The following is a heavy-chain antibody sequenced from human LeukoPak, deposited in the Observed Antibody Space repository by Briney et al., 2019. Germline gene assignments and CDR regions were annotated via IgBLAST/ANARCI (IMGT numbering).Heavy chain of an antibody. CDR3: AKSSDFWSGYLDY. D-gene: IGHD3-3*01. V-gene: IGHV3-23*01. CDR1: GFTFSSYA. Sequence: GGSLRLSCAVSGFTFSSYAMSWVRQAPGKGLEWVSSISGSGGSTYYADSVKGRFTISRDNSKNTLYLQMNSLRAEDTAVYYCAKSSDFWSGYLDYWGQGTLVTVSS. CDR2: ISGSGGST. J-gene: IGHJ4*02.